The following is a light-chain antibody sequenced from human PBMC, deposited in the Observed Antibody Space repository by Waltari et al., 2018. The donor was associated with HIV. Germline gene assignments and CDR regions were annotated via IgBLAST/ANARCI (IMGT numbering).Light chain of an antibody. J-gene: IGKJ4*01. CDR2: DES. CDR3: QQRSNWLT. Sequence: EIVLTQSPATLSLSPGERATLSCRASQSVGSYLAWYQKPGQAPRLLIYDESKRATGIPARFSGSGSGTDFTLTISSLEPEDFAVYYCQQRSNWLTFGGGTKVEIK. V-gene: IGKV3-11*01. CDR1: QSVGSY.